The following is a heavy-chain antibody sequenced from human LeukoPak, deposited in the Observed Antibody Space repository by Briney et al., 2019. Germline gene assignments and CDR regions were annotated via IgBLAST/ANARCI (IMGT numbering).Heavy chain of an antibody. CDR1: GDNFNNYW. J-gene: IGHJ3*02. D-gene: IGHD3-22*01. Sequence: GESLKISCKGSGDNFNNYWIAWVRQTPGKGLEWMGIIYPGDSDSKYNPSFQGQVTISADKSISTAYLQWSSLKAPDTAMYYCARQPLTDSSSSFDIWGQGTMVTVSS. CDR2: IYPGDSDS. V-gene: IGHV5-51*01. CDR3: ARQPLTDSSSSFDI.